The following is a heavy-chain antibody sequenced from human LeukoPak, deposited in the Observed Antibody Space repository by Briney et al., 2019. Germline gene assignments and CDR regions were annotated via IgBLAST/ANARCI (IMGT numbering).Heavy chain of an antibody. V-gene: IGHV3-9*01. CDR1: GFTFDDYA. J-gene: IGHJ6*02. CDR3: AKGGAAAGTPYYYCYYGMDV. CDR2: ISWNSGSI. Sequence: GRSLRLSCAASGFTFDDYAMHWVRQAPGKGLEWVSGISWNSGSIGYADSVKGRFTIFRDNAKNSLYLQMNSLRAEDTALYYCAKGGAAAGTPYYYCYYGMDVWGQGTTVTVSS. D-gene: IGHD6-13*01.